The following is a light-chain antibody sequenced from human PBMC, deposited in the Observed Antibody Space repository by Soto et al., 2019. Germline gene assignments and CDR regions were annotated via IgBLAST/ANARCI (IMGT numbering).Light chain of an antibody. CDR1: QSVSSN. Sequence: EIVITQAPATLSVSPVERATLSCMASQSVSSNLAWYQQKSGQAPRLLIYGASNRATGIPDRFSGSGSGTDFTLTISRLEPEDFAVYYCQQYGRSSWTFGQGTKV. CDR2: GAS. V-gene: IGKV3-20*01. J-gene: IGKJ1*01. CDR3: QQYGRSSWT.